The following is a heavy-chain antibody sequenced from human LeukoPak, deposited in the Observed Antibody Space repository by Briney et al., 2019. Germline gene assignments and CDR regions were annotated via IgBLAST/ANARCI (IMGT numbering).Heavy chain of an antibody. J-gene: IGHJ4*02. CDR1: GGSFSGYY. D-gene: IGHD3-10*01. CDR3: ARGSMVRGVIIPD. V-gene: IGHV4-34*01. Sequence: SETLSLTCAVYGGSFSGYYWSWIRLPPGKGLEWIGEINHRGSTNHNPPLKSRVTISVDTSKNRFSLKLSSVTAADTAVYYCARGSMVRGVIIPDWGQGTLVTVSS. CDR2: INHRGST.